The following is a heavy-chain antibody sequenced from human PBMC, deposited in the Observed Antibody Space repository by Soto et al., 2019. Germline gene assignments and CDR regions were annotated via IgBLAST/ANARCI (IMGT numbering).Heavy chain of an antibody. V-gene: IGHV3-21*01. CDR1: GFAFSSYI. J-gene: IGHJ4*02. Sequence: PGGSLRLSCAASGFAFSSYIMSWVRQAPGKGLEWISSIPVSGSNVYYADSVKGRFTISRDNAKNSLYLQMDSLRVEDTAVYYCAREGTTYGLVHWGQGTLVTVSS. D-gene: IGHD4-17*01. CDR3: AREGTTYGLVH. CDR2: IPVSGSNV.